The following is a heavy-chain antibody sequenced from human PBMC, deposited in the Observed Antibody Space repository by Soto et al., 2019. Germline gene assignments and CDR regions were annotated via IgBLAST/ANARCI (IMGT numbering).Heavy chain of an antibody. CDR1: GYPLPTFF. CDR3: AREAIVAGATAGMDV. Sequence: QVQLVQSGAEVKKPGASVKVSCNASGYPLPTFFMHWVRQAPGQGLEWMGVSNPGWPAGRSTTYAQKFQGRVTMTTDTSTSTVYMELSRLRYDDTAVYYCAREAIVAGATAGMDVWGQGTPVTISS. CDR2: SNPGWPAGRST. J-gene: IGHJ6*02. V-gene: IGHV1-46*01. D-gene: IGHD1-26*01.